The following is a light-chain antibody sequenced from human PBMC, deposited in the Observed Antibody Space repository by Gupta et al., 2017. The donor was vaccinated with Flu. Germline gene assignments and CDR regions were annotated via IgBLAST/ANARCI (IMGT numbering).Light chain of an antibody. CDR1: SSDVGRFNV. CDR3: CSYAGSDLYV. V-gene: IGLV2-23*01. Sequence: QSALTQPASVSGSPGQSITISCTGTSSDVGRFNVVSWYQQHQGKDPKLIIYEARKRPSGVSNRFSGAKSGNTASLTISGLQAEDEADYFCCSYAGSDLYVFGTGTAVTIL. CDR2: EAR. J-gene: IGLJ1*01.